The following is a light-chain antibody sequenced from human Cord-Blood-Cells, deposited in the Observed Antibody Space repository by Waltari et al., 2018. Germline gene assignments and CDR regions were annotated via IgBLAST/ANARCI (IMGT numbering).Light chain of an antibody. J-gene: IGLJ3*02. CDR1: SSNIRAGYD. CDR2: GNS. V-gene: IGLV1-40*01. CDR3: QSYDSSLSGSV. Sequence: QSVLTQPPPVSGAPGQRVTISCTGSSSNIRAGYDVHWYQQLPGTAPKLLIYGNSNRPSGVPDRFSGSKSGTSASLAITGLQAEDEADYYCQSYDSSLSGSVFGGGTKLTVL.